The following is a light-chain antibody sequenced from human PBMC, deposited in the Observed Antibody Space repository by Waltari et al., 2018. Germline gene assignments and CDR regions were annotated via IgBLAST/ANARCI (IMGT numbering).Light chain of an antibody. V-gene: IGKV3-20*01. J-gene: IGKJ1*01. CDR2: GAS. CDR1: QNIGRY. CDR3: QNHERLPAV. Sequence: EIVLTQSPGTLSLSPGERATLSCRASQNIGRYLIWYQQKPGQAPRILIYGASSRAAGIPDRFSGSGSWTDFSLTISRLEPEDFAVYYCQNHERLPAVFGQGTKVEIK.